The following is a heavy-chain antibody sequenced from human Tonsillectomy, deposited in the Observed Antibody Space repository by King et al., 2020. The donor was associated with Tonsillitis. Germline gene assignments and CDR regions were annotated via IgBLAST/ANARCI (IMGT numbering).Heavy chain of an antibody. CDR3: TTLTFGRVIVTIRDAFVI. J-gene: IGHJ3*02. CDR2: IKSKTDGGTT. V-gene: IGHV3-15*01. CDR1: GFSFSNAW. D-gene: IGHD3-16*02. Sequence: VQLVESGGGLVKPGGSLRLSCAASGFSFSNAWMSWVRQAPGKGLERVGRIKSKTDGGTTDYAAPVKGRFTISRDDSKNTLYLQMNSLKTEDTAVYYCTTLTFGRVIVTIRDAFVIWGQGTMVTVSS.